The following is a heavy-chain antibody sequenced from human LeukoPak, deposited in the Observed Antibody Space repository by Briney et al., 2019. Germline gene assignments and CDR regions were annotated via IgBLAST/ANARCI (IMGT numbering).Heavy chain of an antibody. D-gene: IGHD4-23*01. CDR2: ISSSSGYT. CDR1: GFTFSDDY. J-gene: IGHJ4*02. CDR3: ARARYGGNQIDY. V-gene: IGHV3-11*05. Sequence: GGSLRLSCAASGFTFSDDYMSWIRQAPGKGLEWVSYISSSSGYTNYADSVKGRFTISRDNAKNSLYLQMNSLRAEDTAVYYCARARYGGNQIDYWGQGTLVTVSS.